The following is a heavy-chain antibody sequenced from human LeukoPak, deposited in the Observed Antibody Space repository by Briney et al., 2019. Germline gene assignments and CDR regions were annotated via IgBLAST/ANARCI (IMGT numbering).Heavy chain of an antibody. CDR1: GFSFSSYT. CDR3: VRERSSGSYQFFDS. V-gene: IGHV3-21*01. J-gene: IGHJ4*02. CDR2: ISSSRAFM. Sequence: GGSLRLSCVASGFSFSSYTINWVRQAPGKGLEWVSSISSSRAFMYYAESVKGRFTISRDNAKNSLYLQMNSLRAEDTAVYYCVRERSSGSYQFFDSWGQGTLVTVSS. D-gene: IGHD1-26*01.